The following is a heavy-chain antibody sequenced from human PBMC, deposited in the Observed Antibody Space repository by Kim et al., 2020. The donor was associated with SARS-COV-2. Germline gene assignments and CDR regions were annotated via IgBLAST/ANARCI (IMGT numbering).Heavy chain of an antibody. J-gene: IGHJ4*02. CDR2: INTNTGNP. Sequence: ASVKVSCKASGYTFTSYAMNWVRQAPGQGLEWMGWINTNTGNPTYAQGFTGRFVFSLDTSVSTAYLQISSLKAEDTAVYYCARDFVEDIVVVRGHYWGQGTLVTVSS. D-gene: IGHD2-2*01. CDR3: ARDFVEDIVVVRGHY. CDR1: GYTFTSYA. V-gene: IGHV7-4-1*02.